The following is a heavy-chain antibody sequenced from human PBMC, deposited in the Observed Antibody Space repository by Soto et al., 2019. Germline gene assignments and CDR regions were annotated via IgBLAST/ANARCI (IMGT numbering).Heavy chain of an antibody. CDR1: GFTFSNYW. CDR3: ARDNWNTV. D-gene: IGHD1-20*01. J-gene: IGHJ3*01. CDR2: VNGDGSST. V-gene: IGHV3-74*01. Sequence: VGSLRLSCAASGFTFSNYWMHWVRQVPGKGLVWVSRVNGDGSSTFYADSVKGRFTISRDNAENTVFLQMNSLRAEDTAVYYCARDNWNTVWGQGTMVTVSS.